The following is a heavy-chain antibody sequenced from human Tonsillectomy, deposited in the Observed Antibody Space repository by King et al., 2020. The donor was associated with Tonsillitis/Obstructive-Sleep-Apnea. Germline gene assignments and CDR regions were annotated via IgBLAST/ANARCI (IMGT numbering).Heavy chain of an antibody. D-gene: IGHD2-2*01. V-gene: IGHV2-5*02. CDR3: AHGQVVDCTRTLCYPSVDY. CDR1: GFSLSTSGVG. J-gene: IGHJ4*02. Sequence: TLKESGPTLVKPTQTLTLTCTVSGFSLSTSGVGVAWIRQPPGKALEWLALIYWDDDKRYSRSLKSRLTITKDTSKNQVVLTMTDMDPVDTATYYCAHGQVVDCTRTLCYPSVDYWGQGTLVTVSS. CDR2: IYWDDDK.